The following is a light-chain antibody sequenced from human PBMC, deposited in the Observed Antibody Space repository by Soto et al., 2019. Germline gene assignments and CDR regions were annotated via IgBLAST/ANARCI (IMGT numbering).Light chain of an antibody. Sequence: EIVLTQSPATLSLSPGERATLSCRASQSVSNYLAWYHHKPGQAPRLLIYAASNRATGVPARFSGSGSGTDFAPTINSLEPEDFAIYYCQQRNTTAPYTFGQGTKLEI. V-gene: IGKV3-11*01. CDR3: QQRNTTAPYT. CDR1: QSVSNY. J-gene: IGKJ2*01. CDR2: AAS.